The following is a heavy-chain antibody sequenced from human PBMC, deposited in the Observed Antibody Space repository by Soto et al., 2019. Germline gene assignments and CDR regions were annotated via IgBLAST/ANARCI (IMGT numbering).Heavy chain of an antibody. CDR1: NFSSSSCY. Sequence: PSETLSLTCTFSNFSSSSCYWSWIRQPPGKGLEWIGYFYSSGSTHYNPSLQNRVTISIDTSKNQVSLKVNSVTAADTAVYYCARDHPHSYGVYYFDYWGQGTPVTVSS. J-gene: IGHJ4*02. D-gene: IGHD5-18*01. CDR3: ARDHPHSYGVYYFDY. CDR2: FYSSGST. V-gene: IGHV4-59*01.